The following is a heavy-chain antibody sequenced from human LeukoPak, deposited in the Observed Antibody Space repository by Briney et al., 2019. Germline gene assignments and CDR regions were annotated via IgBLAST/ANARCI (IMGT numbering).Heavy chain of an antibody. CDR2: IYYSGST. Sequence: SETLSLTCTVSGGSLSSGGYYWSWIRQHPGKGLEWIVYIYYSGSTYYNPSLKSRVTISVDTSKNQFPLKLSSVTAADTAVYYCARVHPSYYYYGMDVWGKGTTVTVSS. J-gene: IGHJ6*04. CDR1: GGSLSSGGYY. CDR3: ARVHPSYYYYGMDV. V-gene: IGHV4-31*03.